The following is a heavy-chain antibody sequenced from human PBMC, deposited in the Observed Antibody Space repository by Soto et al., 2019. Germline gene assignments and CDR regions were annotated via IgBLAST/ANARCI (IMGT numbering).Heavy chain of an antibody. J-gene: IGHJ4*02. D-gene: IGHD6-19*01. CDR1: GGSISSSDYY. CDR2: VYYIGST. CDR3: ARGGKEWLAFIDY. V-gene: IGHV4-30-4*01. Sequence: QVQLQESGPRLVKPSQTLSLTCTVSGGSISSSDYYWSWIRQPPGKGLEWIGHVYYIGSTYYNPSLKSRVTISVDTSKNQFSLKLSSVTAADTAVYYCARGGKEWLAFIDYWGQGTLVTVSS.